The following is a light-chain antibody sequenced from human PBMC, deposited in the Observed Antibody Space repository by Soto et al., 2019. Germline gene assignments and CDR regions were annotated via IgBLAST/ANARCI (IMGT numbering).Light chain of an antibody. V-gene: IGLV2-14*01. CDR1: NSDIGDYNY. Sequence: QSALTQPASVSGSPGQSLTISCTGTNSDIGDYNYVSWYQQHPGKAPKLMIYDVTNRPSGVSNRFSGSKSGTTASLTISGLQPEDEADYYCSSYTRSSTLGVIFGGGTKLTVL. CDR2: DVT. J-gene: IGLJ2*01. CDR3: SSYTRSSTLGVI.